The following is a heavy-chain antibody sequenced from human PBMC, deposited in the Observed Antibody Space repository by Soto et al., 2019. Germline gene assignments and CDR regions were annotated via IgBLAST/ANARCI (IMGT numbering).Heavy chain of an antibody. CDR1: GFTFSSYA. Sequence: PGGSLRLSCAASGFTFSSYAMHWVRQAPGKGLEWVAVISYDGSNKYYADSVKGRFTIPRDNSKNTLYLQMNSLRAEDTAVYYCARVRGGSYRPFDYWGQGTLVTVSS. V-gene: IGHV3-30-3*01. CDR2: ISYDGSNK. CDR3: ARVRGGSYRPFDY. J-gene: IGHJ4*02. D-gene: IGHD1-26*01.